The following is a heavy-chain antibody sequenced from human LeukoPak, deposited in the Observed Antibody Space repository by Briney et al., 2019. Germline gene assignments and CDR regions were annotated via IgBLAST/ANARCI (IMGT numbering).Heavy chain of an antibody. CDR1: GGTFSSYT. D-gene: IGHD1-26*01. J-gene: IGHJ3*02. V-gene: IGHV1-69*02. CDR2: IIPILGIA. CDR3: ASESGSYNDAFDI. Sequence: SVKVSCKASGGTFSSYTISWVRQAPGQGLEWMGRIIPILGIANYAQKFRGRVTITADKSTSTAYMELSSRRSEDTAVYYCASESGSYNDAFDIWGQGTMVTVSS.